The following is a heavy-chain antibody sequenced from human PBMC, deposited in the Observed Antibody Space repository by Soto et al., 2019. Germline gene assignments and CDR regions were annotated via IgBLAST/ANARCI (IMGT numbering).Heavy chain of an antibody. J-gene: IGHJ4*02. CDR1: VFTFSSYG. CDR2: ISYDGSNK. CDR3: AKESRRFWSGLYYFDY. Sequence: GGSLRLSCSASVFTFSSYGMHWCRQAPGKGLEWVAVISYDGSNKYYADSVKGRFTISRDNSKNTLYLQMNSLRAEDTAVYYCAKESRRFWSGLYYFDYWGQGTLVTVSS. D-gene: IGHD3-3*01. V-gene: IGHV3-30*18.